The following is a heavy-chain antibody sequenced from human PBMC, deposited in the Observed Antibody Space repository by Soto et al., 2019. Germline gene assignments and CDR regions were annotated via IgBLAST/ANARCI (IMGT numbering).Heavy chain of an antibody. V-gene: IGHV3-30-3*01. CDR3: AREVASYDSSGYFDY. J-gene: IGHJ4*01. CDR2: ISYDGNNN. CDR1: GFTFSNSA. Sequence: QVQLVESGGGVVQAGRSLRLSCTASGFTFSNSAFHWVRQAPGKGLEWVALISYDGNNNYYADSVKGRFTISRDNSKNTLYLQMNSLRGDDTAVYYCAREVASYDSSGYFDYWGHGTLVTVSS. D-gene: IGHD3-22*01.